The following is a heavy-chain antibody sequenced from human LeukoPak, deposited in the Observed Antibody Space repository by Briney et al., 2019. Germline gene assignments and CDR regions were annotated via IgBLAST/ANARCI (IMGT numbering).Heavy chain of an antibody. CDR3: ARDAYYYDSSGYYRFDY. CDR2: IYYSGTT. V-gene: IGHV4-30-4*07. CDR1: GGSISSGGYS. Sequence: SETLSLTCAVSGGSISSGGYSWSWIRQPPGKGLEWIGYIYYSGTTYYNPSLKSRTIISLDTSKNQFSLKLRSVTAADTALYYCARDAYYYDSSGYYRFDYWGQGTLVTVFS. D-gene: IGHD3-22*01. J-gene: IGHJ4*02.